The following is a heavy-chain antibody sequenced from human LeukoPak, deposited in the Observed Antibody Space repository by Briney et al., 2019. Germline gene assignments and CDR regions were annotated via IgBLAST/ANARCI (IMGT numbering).Heavy chain of an antibody. CDR3: ARANNSSWHN. CDR1: GFTFSSNW. Sequence: PGGSLRLSCATSGFTFSSNWMGWVRHVLGRGLDWVANIKPDGSAQYYAASVKGRFTVSRDNAKNSLYLQMNSLRVEDTAVYYCARANNSSWHNWGQGTLVTVSS. J-gene: IGHJ4*02. CDR2: IKPDGSAQ. V-gene: IGHV3-7*01. D-gene: IGHD6-13*01.